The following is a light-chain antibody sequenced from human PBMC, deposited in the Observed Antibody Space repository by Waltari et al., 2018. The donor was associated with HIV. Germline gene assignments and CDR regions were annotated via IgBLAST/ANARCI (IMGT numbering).Light chain of an antibody. CDR1: VTDIDIYTF. CDR3: SSYTPSHSLV. Sequence: HSALTQPASVSGSPGQSITISCSGPVTDIDIYTFVFWYRQYPVLAPQLVLYGVSCRPSGVSLRFSGSKSGDTASLTISGLEAEDEADYYCSSYTPSHSLVFGGGTKLTVL. V-gene: IGLV2-14*01. CDR2: GVS. J-gene: IGLJ3*02.